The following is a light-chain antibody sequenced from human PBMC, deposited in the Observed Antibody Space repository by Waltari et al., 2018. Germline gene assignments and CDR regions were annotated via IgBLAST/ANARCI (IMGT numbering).Light chain of an antibody. CDR1: SSDVGASNY. J-gene: IGLJ2*01. CDR2: DVT. CDR3: CSYAGRSIFGL. Sequence: QSALTQPHSVSASPGQSVTISCTGSSSDVGASNYVPWYQQPPGKAPKLIIYDVTDRPSGVPDRFSGSKSGNTASLTISGLQSEDEADYYCCSYAGRSIFGLFGGGTKLTVL. V-gene: IGLV2-11*01.